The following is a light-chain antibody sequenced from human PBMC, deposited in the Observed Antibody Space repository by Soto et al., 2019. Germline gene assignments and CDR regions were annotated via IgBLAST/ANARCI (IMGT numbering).Light chain of an antibody. CDR3: QQYNNRPLT. V-gene: IGKV3-15*01. Sequence: EIVLTQSPGTLSLSPGERATLSCRASQSVSSSYLAWYQQKPGQAPRLLIYGASTRATGIPARFSGSGSGTEFTLTISSLQSEDFAVYYCQQYNNRPLTFGGGTKVDI. CDR2: GAS. CDR1: QSVSSSY. J-gene: IGKJ4*01.